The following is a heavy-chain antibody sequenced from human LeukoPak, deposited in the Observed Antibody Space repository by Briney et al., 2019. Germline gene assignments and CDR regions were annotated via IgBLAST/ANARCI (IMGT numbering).Heavy chain of an antibody. CDR3: AKARSAVTARLVDY. CDR2: MTGSGGNT. CDR1: GFTFSSYA. V-gene: IGHV3-23*01. J-gene: IGHJ4*02. D-gene: IGHD2-21*02. Sequence: PGGSLRLSCAASGFTFSSYAMVWVRQAPGKGLEWVSAMTGSGGNTYYADSVKGRFTISRDTSKNTLYLQMNSLRAEDTAVYYCAKARSAVTARLVDYWGQGTLVTVSS.